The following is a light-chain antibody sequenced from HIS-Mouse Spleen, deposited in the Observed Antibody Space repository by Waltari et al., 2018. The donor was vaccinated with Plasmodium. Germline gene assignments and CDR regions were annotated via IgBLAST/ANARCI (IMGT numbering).Light chain of an antibody. CDR1: SSDVGGYNY. V-gene: IGLV2-14*03. J-gene: IGLJ3*02. CDR3: SSYTSSSTRV. Sequence: QSALTQPASVSGSPGQSITIPCTGTSSDVGGYNYVSWYQQHPGKAPKLMIYDVSNRPSGVSNRFSGSKSGNTASLTNSGLQAEDEADYDCSSYTSSSTRVFGGGTKLTVL. CDR2: DVS.